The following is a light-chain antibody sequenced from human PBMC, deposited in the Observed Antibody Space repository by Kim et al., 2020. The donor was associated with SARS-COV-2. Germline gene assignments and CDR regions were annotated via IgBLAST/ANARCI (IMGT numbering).Light chain of an antibody. CDR2: RNN. CDR1: SSNIGSNY. Sequence: QSVLTQPPSASGTPGQRVTISCSGSSSNIGSNYVYWYQQLPGTAPKLLIYRNNQRPSGGPDRFSGSKSGTSASLAISGLRSEDEADYYCAAWDDSLSGPVFGGWTQLTVL. V-gene: IGLV1-47*01. J-gene: IGLJ2*01. CDR3: AAWDDSLSGPV.